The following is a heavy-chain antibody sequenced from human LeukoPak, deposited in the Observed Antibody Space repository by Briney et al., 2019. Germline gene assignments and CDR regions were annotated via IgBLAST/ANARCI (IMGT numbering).Heavy chain of an antibody. CDR1: GGSISTSYYY. CDR3: ARVNYGSATKEDY. Sequence: SETLSLTCTVSGGSISTSYYYWGWIRQPPGKGLEWIGNIHNSGSAYYNPSLKSRVTISVDTSENQFSLKLSSVTAADTAVYYCARVNYGSATKEDYWGQGTLVTVSS. D-gene: IGHD3-10*01. CDR2: IHNSGSA. V-gene: IGHV4-39*07. J-gene: IGHJ4*02.